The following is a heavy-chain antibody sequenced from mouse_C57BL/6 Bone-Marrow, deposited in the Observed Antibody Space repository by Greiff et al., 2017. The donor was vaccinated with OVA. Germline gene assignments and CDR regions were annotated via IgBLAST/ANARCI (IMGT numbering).Heavy chain of an antibody. CDR2: INPYNGGT. CDR3: ERDLYGYDSEADWFAY. CDR1: GYTFTDYY. D-gene: IGHD2-2*01. V-gene: IGHV1-19*01. J-gene: IGHJ3*01. Sequence: EVQLQQSGPVLVKPGASVKMSCKASGYTFTDYYMNWVKQSHGKSLEWIGVINPYNGGTSYNQKFKGKATLTVDKSSSTAYLELHSLTSEDSAGYYCERDLYGYDSEADWFAYWGQGTLVTVSA.